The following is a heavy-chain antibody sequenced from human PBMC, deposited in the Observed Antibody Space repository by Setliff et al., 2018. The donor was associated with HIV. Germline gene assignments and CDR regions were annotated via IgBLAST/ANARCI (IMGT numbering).Heavy chain of an antibody. CDR1: GAPFNGYY. Sequence: PSETLSLTCAVYGAPFNGYYWAWIRQSPAKGLEWIGEIYHSGIVNYNPSLQSRVTISTDTSKNQFSLRLNSVTVADTAVYYCTVYNTGSSKDHYWGQGTPVTVSS. V-gene: IGHV4-34*01. CDR2: IYHSGIV. CDR3: TVYNTGSSKDHY. D-gene: IGHD2-8*02. J-gene: IGHJ4*02.